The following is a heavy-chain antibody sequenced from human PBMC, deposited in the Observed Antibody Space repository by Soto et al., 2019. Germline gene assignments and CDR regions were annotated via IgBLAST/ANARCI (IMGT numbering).Heavy chain of an antibody. CDR1: GFTFSSYG. D-gene: IGHD2-2*01. CDR3: ARDFAVVPAALFDY. Sequence: GGSLRLSCAASGFTFSSYGMHWVRQAPGKGLEWVAVIWYDGSNKYYADSVKGRFTISRDNSKNTLYLQMNSLRAEDTAVYYCARDFAVVPAALFDYWGQGTLVTVSS. CDR2: IWYDGSNK. V-gene: IGHV3-33*01. J-gene: IGHJ4*02.